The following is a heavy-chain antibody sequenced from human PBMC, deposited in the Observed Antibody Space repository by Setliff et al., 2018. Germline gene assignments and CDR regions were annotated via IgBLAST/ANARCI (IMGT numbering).Heavy chain of an antibody. Sequence: ASVKVSCKASGYTLSKYYMHWVRQAPGQGLEWMGIINPSGGLTKYAQKFQGRVTMTSDTSTNTVYLEVSSLRSDDTAVYYCARDRKEIVVKPPAASLDYWGQGTQVTVSS. J-gene: IGHJ4*02. CDR3: ARDRKEIVVKPPAASLDY. D-gene: IGHD2-2*01. CDR2: INPSGGLT. V-gene: IGHV1-46*01. CDR1: GYTLSKYY.